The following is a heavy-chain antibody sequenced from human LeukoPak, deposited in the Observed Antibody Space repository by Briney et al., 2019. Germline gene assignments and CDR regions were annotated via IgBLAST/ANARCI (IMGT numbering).Heavy chain of an antibody. V-gene: IGHV4-39*01. D-gene: IGHD6-13*01. CDR1: GGSISSSSYY. Sequence: PSETLSLTCTVSGGSISSSSYYWAWIRQPPGKGLEWIGSVDYSGSTYHNPSLKSRVTISVDTSKNQFSLKLSSVTAADTAVYYCARLNVFPYRSDYWGQGTLVTVSS. CDR2: VDYSGST. CDR3: ARLNVFPYRSDY. J-gene: IGHJ4*02.